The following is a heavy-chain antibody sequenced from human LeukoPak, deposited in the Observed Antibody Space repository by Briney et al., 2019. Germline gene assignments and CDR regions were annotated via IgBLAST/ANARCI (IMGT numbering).Heavy chain of an antibody. Sequence: GGSLRLSCAASGFTFSDYATHWVRQAPGKGLEWVSAISYDGSSQYYADSLKGRFTISRDNSRNTVYLQMNSLRVEDSAVYYCARPQGGRQLWLHFDYWGQGTLVTVSS. J-gene: IGHJ4*02. CDR3: ARPQGGRQLWLHFDY. CDR1: GFTFSDYA. CDR2: ISYDGSSQ. D-gene: IGHD5-18*01. V-gene: IGHV3-30-3*01.